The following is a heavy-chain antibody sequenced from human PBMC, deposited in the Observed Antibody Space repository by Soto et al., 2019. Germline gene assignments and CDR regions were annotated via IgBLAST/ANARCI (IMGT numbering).Heavy chain of an antibody. D-gene: IGHD5-12*01. Sequence: PGGSLRLSCAASGFTFSSYAMSWVRQAPGKGLEWVSAISGSGGSTYYADSVKGRFTISRDNSKNTLYLQMNSLRAEDTAVYYCAKDSWVAQGLYYFDYWGQGTLVTVSS. CDR2: ISGSGGST. J-gene: IGHJ4*02. CDR1: GFTFSSYA. V-gene: IGHV3-23*01. CDR3: AKDSWVAQGLYYFDY.